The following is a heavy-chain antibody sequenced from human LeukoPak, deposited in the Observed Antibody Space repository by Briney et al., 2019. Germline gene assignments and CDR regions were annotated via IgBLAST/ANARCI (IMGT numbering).Heavy chain of an antibody. J-gene: IGHJ4*02. D-gene: IGHD3-3*01. V-gene: IGHV5-51*01. Sequence: GASLQISCKGLGYSFISYSIGWVRQMPGKGLEGMGIIYPDVSDTRYSPSFQGQVTISADKSFSTAYLQWSSLKASDTAMYYCARQYYDFWSGYPRQTYYFDYWGQGTLVTVSS. CDR3: ARQYYDFWSGYPRQTYYFDY. CDR2: IYPDVSDT. CDR1: GYSFISYS.